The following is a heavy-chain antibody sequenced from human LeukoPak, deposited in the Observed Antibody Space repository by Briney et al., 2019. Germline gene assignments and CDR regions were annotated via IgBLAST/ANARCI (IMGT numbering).Heavy chain of an antibody. CDR1: GGSFSGCY. J-gene: IGHJ4*02. CDR3: ARGGCSSTSCYGPYFDY. V-gene: IGHV4-34*01. CDR2: INHSGST. Sequence: SETLSLTCAVYGGSFSGCYWSWIRQPPGKGLEWIGEINHSGSTNYNPSLKSRVTISVDTSKNQFSLKLSSVTAADTAVYYCARGGCSSTSCYGPYFDYWGQGTLVTVSS. D-gene: IGHD2-2*01.